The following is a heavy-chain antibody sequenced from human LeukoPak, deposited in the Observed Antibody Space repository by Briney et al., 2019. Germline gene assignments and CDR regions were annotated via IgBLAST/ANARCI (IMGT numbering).Heavy chain of an antibody. J-gene: IGHJ5*02. CDR1: GFTSSGYW. V-gene: IGHV3-7*01. D-gene: IGHD6-6*01. CDR2: IKQDGSEK. CDR3: VRGRSIIGP. Sequence: GGSLRLSCAASGFTSSGYWMSWVRQAPGKGLEWVANIKQDGSEKNYEDSVKGRFTIFRDNAKNSLDLQMNSLRVEDTAVYYCVRGRSIIGPWGQGTLVTVSS.